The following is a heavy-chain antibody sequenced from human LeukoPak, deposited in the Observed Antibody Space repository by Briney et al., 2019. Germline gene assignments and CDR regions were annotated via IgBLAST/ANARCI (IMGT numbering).Heavy chain of an antibody. J-gene: IGHJ4*02. CDR1: RFTFSSYS. Sequence: PGGSLRLSCAASRFTFSSYSMNWVRQAPGKGLEWVSYISSNSSTIYYADSVKGRFTISRDIAKNSLYLQMTSLRAEDTAVYYCARAWGNDYDLNYWGQGTLVTVSS. CDR3: ARAWGNDYDLNY. V-gene: IGHV3-48*04. CDR2: ISSNSSTI. D-gene: IGHD3-3*01.